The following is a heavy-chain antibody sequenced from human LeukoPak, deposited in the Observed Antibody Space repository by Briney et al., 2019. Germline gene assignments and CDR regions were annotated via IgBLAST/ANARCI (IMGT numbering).Heavy chain of an antibody. J-gene: IGHJ4*02. Sequence: SETLSLTCTVSGCSISSGDYYWGWIGQRQGKGLEGNMNIYYSGSTCYNPSLKSRVTISIDTSKNQFSLKLSSVTAADTAVYYCARYPTPTLIAAAGRPTFDYWGQGTLVTVSS. D-gene: IGHD6-13*01. CDR1: GCSISSGDYY. CDR3: ARYPTPTLIAAAGRPTFDY. CDR2: IYYSGST. V-gene: IGHV4-30-4*08.